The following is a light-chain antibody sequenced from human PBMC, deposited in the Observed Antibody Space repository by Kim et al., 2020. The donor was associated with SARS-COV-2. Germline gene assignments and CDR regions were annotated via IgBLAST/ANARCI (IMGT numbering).Light chain of an antibody. CDR1: QSVSSY. CDR3: QQRSNWPLT. J-gene: IGKJ4*01. Sequence: EIVLTQSPATLSLSPGERATLSCRASQSVSSYLAWYQQKPGQAPRLLIYDASTRATGIPARFSGSGSGTDFILTISSLEPEDFAVYYCQQRSNWPLTFGGGTKLEI. CDR2: DAS. V-gene: IGKV3-11*01.